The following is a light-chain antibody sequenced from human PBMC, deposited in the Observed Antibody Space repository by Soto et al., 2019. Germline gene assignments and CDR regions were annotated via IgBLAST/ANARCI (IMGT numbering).Light chain of an antibody. CDR2: KAS. J-gene: IGKJ1*01. CDR1: QTISNC. V-gene: IGKV1-5*03. Sequence: DIQMTQSPSTLSASVGDRVTITCRASQTISNCLAWYQQKPGQAPKLLIYKASNLESGVPSRVSGTGSGTEFILTISSLQPGDFATYYCQQYNNYSTFGQGTKVEIK. CDR3: QQYNNYST.